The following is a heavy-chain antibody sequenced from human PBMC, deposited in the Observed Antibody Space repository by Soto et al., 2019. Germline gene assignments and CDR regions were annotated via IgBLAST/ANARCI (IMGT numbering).Heavy chain of an antibody. Sequence: QERLVQSGAEVRKPGSSVKVSCKVTGGTSTRYAINWVRQAPGQGLEWMGGIVPMFGTSKYAQKFQGRVTITAGTSTNIAYMEVRSLRSEDTAVYYCNRGSEYDFWSGYLWGQGTLVSVSS. D-gene: IGHD3-3*01. V-gene: IGHV1-69*06. CDR1: GGTSTRYA. CDR3: NRGSEYDFWSGYL. CDR2: IVPMFGTS. J-gene: IGHJ4*02.